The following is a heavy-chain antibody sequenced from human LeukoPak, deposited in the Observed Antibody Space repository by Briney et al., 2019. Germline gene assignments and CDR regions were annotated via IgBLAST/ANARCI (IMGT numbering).Heavy chain of an antibody. V-gene: IGHV3-48*03. Sequence: GGSLRLSCAASGFTFSTYEINWVRQAPGKGLEWLSHISTSGSSIHYADSVKGRFTISRDNAKNSLYLQMNSLRVEDTAVYYCARDKRGITMVRGVIGIDYWGQGTLVTVSS. CDR1: GFTFSTYE. CDR2: ISTSGSSI. J-gene: IGHJ4*02. D-gene: IGHD3-10*01. CDR3: ARDKRGITMVRGVIGIDY.